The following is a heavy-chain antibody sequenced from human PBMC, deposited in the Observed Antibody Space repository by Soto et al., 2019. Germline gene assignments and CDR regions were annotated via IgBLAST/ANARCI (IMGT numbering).Heavy chain of an antibody. CDR3: ARIPVDTDMITWVDP. D-gene: IGHD5-18*01. CDR1: GGSVSSGDYY. Sequence: QVQLQESGPGLVKPSETLSLTCTVSGGSVSSGDYYWSWIRQPPGKGLEWIGYIYYGGSTNHNPALTSRVSISVDTSKNQFSLKLNSVTAADTAVYYCARIPVDTDMITWVDPWGQGTLVTVSS. V-gene: IGHV4-61*08. CDR2: IYYGGST. J-gene: IGHJ5*02.